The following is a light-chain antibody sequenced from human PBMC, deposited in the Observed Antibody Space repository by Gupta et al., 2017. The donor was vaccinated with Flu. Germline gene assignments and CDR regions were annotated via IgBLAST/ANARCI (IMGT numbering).Light chain of an antibody. V-gene: IGLV1-44*01. CDR2: NNN. Sequence: SSSNIGSNTVNWYQQVPGTAPKLLIYNNNQRRSGVPDRFSGSKSGTSASLAISGLQSGDEGDYYCATWDDNLNGWVFGGGAKLTVL. CDR3: ATWDDNLNGWV. J-gene: IGLJ3*02. CDR1: SSNIGSNT.